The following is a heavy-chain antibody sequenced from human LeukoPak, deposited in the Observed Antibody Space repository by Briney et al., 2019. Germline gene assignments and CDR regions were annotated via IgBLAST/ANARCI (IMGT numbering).Heavy chain of an antibody. V-gene: IGHV3-23*01. CDR2: ISPTSNSI. Sequence: PGRSLRLSCAASGFTFSSYAMTWVRQAPGKGLEWVSAISPTSNSIYYADSVKGRFTVSRDNSKNTLHLQMNSLRDEDTAVYYCVKGSRDGNSYDSWGQGTLVTVSS. D-gene: IGHD5-24*01. CDR3: VKGSRDGNSYDS. J-gene: IGHJ5*01. CDR1: GFTFSSYA.